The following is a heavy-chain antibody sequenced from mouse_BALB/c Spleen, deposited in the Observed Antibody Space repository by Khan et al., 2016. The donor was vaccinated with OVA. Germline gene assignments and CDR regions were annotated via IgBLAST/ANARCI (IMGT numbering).Heavy chain of an antibody. CDR2: IYPGSGNT. J-gene: IGHJ4*01. Sequence: QVQLKESGAELVRPGTSVKMSCKTAGYTFTNYWIGWVKQRPGHGLEWIGDIYPGSGNTHYNEKFKGKASLTADTSSSKAYMHLSSLTSEDSAIYYCARPYYYGSSYDTMDAWGQGTSVTVSS. V-gene: IGHV1-63*02. CDR3: ARPYYYGSSYDTMDA. CDR1: GYTFTNYW. D-gene: IGHD1-1*01.